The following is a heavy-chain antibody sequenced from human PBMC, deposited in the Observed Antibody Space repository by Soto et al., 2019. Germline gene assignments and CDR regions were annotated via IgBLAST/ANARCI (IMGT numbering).Heavy chain of an antibody. Sequence: QAQLVESGGGVVHPGTSLRLSSGTSGFTFSSFAMDWFRQCPVKGLEWVAATSFDGRDISYRESGKDRFTISREEFKNSVYLQMNSRRPEDTAVQYCAKESLDYFDSGRFCAPACDHWGQGTLVTVSS. CDR3: AKESLDYFDSGRFCAPACDH. V-gene: IGHV3-30*18. CDR2: TSFDGRDI. D-gene: IGHD3-10*01. CDR1: GFTFSSFA. J-gene: IGHJ4*02.